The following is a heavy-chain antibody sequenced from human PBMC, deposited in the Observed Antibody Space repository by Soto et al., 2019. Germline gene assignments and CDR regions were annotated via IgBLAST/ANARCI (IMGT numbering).Heavy chain of an antibody. J-gene: IGHJ6*02. Sequence: KPSETLSLTCTVSGGSISSYYWSWIRQPPGKGLEWIGEINHSGSTNYNPSLKSRVTISVDTSKNQFSLKLSSVTAADTAVYYCARGVDIVATMAREHYYYYGMDIWGQGTTVTVSS. D-gene: IGHD5-12*01. V-gene: IGHV4-34*01. CDR2: INHSGST. CDR1: GGSISSYY. CDR3: ARGVDIVATMAREHYYYYGMDI.